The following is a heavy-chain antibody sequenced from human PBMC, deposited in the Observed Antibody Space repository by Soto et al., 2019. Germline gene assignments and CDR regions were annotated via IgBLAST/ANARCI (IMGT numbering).Heavy chain of an antibody. CDR3: ARLRLVMGAFDI. D-gene: IGHD3-9*01. V-gene: IGHV4-34*01. CDR2: INHSGST. CDR1: GGSFSGYY. Sequence: SETLSLTCAVYGGSFSGYYWSWIRQPPGKGLEWIGEINHSGSTNYNPSLKSRITINPDTSKNQFSLQLSSVTAADTAVYYCARLRLVMGAFDIWGQGTMVTVSS. J-gene: IGHJ3*02.